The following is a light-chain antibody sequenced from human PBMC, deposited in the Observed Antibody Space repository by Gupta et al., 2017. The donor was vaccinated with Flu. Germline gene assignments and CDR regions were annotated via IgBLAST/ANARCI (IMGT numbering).Light chain of an antibody. V-gene: IGKV1-17*01. CDR2: AAS. CDR1: QGIRND. Sequence: DIQMTQSPSSLSASVGDRVTITCRASQGIRNDLGWYKQKPGNAPKRLIYAASSCQSGVPSRLSGSGYGTEFTLTISRRQPEDFAAYYCRQHNSYPPSTFGQGTKVEIK. CDR3: RQHNSYPPST. J-gene: IGKJ1*01.